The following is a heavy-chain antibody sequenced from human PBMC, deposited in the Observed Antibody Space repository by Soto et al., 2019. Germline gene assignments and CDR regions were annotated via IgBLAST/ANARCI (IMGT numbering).Heavy chain of an antibody. D-gene: IGHD3-10*01. CDR1: GGSVSSGNYY. CDR2: FYYTGST. Sequence: SETLSLTCTVSGGSVSSGNYYLSWIRQPPGKGLEWIGYFYYTGSTNYNPSLKSRVTISIDASKNQFSLRLSSVTAADTAVYYCARVWGGAFDIWGQGTMVT. V-gene: IGHV4-61*01. J-gene: IGHJ3*02. CDR3: ARVWGGAFDI.